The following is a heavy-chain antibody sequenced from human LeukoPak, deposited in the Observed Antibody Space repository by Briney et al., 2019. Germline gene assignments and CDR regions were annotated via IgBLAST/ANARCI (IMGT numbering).Heavy chain of an antibody. Sequence: GGSLRLSCAASGFTFSDYYMSWIRQAPGKGLEWISYISSSRTTIYYADSVKGRFTISRDNAKNSLYLQMNSLRDEDMALYYCAKGRSGYYGSGPLDYWGQGTLVTVSS. V-gene: IGHV3-11*01. J-gene: IGHJ4*02. CDR1: GFTFSDYY. CDR2: ISSSRTTI. CDR3: AKGRSGYYGSGPLDY. D-gene: IGHD3-10*01.